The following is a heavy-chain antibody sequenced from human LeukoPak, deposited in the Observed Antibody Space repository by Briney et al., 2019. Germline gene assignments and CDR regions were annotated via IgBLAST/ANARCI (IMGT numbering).Heavy chain of an antibody. Sequence: SETLSLTCAVSGYSISSGYYWGWIRQPPGKGLEWIGSIYHSGSTYYNPSLKSRVTISVDTSKKQFSLKLSSVTAADTAVYYCARGRGGGDWGYFDYWGQGTLSPSPQ. CDR2: IYHSGST. CDR1: GYSISSGYY. D-gene: IGHD2-21*01. CDR3: ARGRGGGDWGYFDY. J-gene: IGHJ4*02. V-gene: IGHV4-38-2*01.